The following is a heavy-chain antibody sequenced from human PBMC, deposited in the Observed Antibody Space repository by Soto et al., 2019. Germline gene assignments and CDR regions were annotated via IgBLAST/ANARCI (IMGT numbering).Heavy chain of an antibody. J-gene: IGHJ5*02. CDR2: INPNSGGT. D-gene: IGHD2-2*01. Sequence: ASVKVSCKASGYTFTGYYMHWVRQAPGQGLEWMGWINPNSGGTNYAQKFQGRVTMTRDTSISTAYMELSRLRSDDTAVYYCARDPYCISTSCYNWFDPWGQGTLVTVSS. V-gene: IGHV1-2*02. CDR3: ARDPYCISTSCYNWFDP. CDR1: GYTFTGYY.